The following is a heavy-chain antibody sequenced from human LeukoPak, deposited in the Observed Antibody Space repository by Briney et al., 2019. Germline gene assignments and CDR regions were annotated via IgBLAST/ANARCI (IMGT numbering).Heavy chain of an antibody. V-gene: IGHV4-59*01. Sequence: KPSETLSLTYTVSGGSISSYYWSWIRQPPGKGLEWIGYIYYSGSTNYNPSLKSRVTISVDTSKNQFSLKLSSVTAADTAVYYCARVRGAFDIWGQGTMVTVSS. CDR3: ARVRGAFDI. CDR1: GGSISSYY. J-gene: IGHJ3*02. CDR2: IYYSGST.